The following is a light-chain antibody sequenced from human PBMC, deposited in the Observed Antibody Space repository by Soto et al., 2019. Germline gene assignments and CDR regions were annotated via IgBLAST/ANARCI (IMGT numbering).Light chain of an antibody. Sequence: QSVLTQSPSASASLGASVKLTCTLNSGHSNYAITWHQQQPEKGPRYLMKVKSDGRHSKGDGIPDRFSGSSSGAERYLTISSLQSEDEADYYCQTWGTGIQVFGGGTKVTVL. CDR3: QTWGTGIQV. J-gene: IGLJ2*01. CDR1: SGHSNYA. CDR2: VKSDGRH. V-gene: IGLV4-69*01.